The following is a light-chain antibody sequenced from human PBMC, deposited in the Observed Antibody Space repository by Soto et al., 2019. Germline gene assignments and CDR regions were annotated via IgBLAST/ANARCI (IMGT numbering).Light chain of an antibody. CDR1: QSIVSY. CDR2: TAS. J-gene: IGKJ2*02. CDR3: QQSYSTPRT. V-gene: IGKV1-39*01. Sequence: DIQMTQSPSSLSVSVGDRVTITCRASQSIVSYLNWYQQKLGKAPKLLIYTASNLQRGVPSRFSGSGSGTDFTLTISNLQPEDFATHYCQQSYSTPRTFGQGTKLEIK.